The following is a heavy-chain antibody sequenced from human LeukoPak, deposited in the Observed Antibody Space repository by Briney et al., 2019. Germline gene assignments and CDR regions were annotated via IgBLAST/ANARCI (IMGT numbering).Heavy chain of an antibody. CDR2: SEGSRI. CDR1: RLTLSGHW. V-gene: IGHV3-74*01. CDR3: AGGRYYAMDV. Sequence: GGSLRLSCAGSRLTLSGHWMHWVRQAPGKGLVWVSSEGSRISYADSVKGRFTISRDSAKNILYLQMNSLRAEDTAVYYCAGGRYYAMDVWGQGTTVIVSS. J-gene: IGHJ6*02.